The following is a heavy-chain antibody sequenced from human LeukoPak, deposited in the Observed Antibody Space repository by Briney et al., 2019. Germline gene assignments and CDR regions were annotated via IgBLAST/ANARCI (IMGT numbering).Heavy chain of an antibody. J-gene: IGHJ4*02. Sequence: GGSLRLSCAASGFTFSGFWMHWVRQAPGKGLVWVSCISFDGSDATYADSVKGRSTISRDNAKNTLHLQMDSLTVEDTAVYYCARSRFYFDYWGQGTLVTVSS. CDR1: GFTFSGFW. V-gene: IGHV3-74*01. CDR3: ARSRFYFDY. CDR2: ISFDGSDA.